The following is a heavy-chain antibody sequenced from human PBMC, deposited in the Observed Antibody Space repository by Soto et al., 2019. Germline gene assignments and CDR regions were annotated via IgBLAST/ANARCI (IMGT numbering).Heavy chain of an antibody. CDR2: INHSGST. J-gene: IGHJ4*02. CDR3: ARARRGGPRGEFSY. D-gene: IGHD3-10*01. CDR1: GGSFSGYY. Sequence: SETLSLTCAVYGGSFSGYYWSWIRQPPGKGLEWIGEINHSGSTNYNPSLKSRVTISVDTSKNQFSLKLSSVTAADTAVYYCARARRGGPRGEFSYWGQGTLVTVSS. V-gene: IGHV4-34*01.